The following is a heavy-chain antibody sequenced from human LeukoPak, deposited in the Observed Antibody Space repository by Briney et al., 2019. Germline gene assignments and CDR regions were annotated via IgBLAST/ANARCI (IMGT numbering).Heavy chain of an antibody. D-gene: IGHD6-19*01. Sequence: AGGSLTLSCAASGLTFSKYWMLWVRQAPGEGLESVSRINTDGTVTTYAASVKGRFTVPRDNADNTMFLQMNSVRDENAAVYYCATKQWLAPPPDSWGQGTPVTVSS. V-gene: IGHV3-74*01. CDR1: GLTFSKYW. CDR3: ATKQWLAPPPDS. J-gene: IGHJ4*02. CDR2: INTDGTVT.